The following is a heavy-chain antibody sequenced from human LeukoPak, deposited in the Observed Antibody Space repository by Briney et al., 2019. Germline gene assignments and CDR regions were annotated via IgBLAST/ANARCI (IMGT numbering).Heavy chain of an antibody. V-gene: IGHV1-69*05. CDR1: GGTFSSYA. CDR2: IIPIFGTA. J-gene: IGHJ6*03. CDR3: ARGPDSSSWFFYYMDV. D-gene: IGHD6-13*01. Sequence: ASVKVSCKASGGTFSSYAISWVRQAPGQGLEWMGGIIPIFGTANYAQKFQGRVTITTDESTSTAYMELSSLRSEDTAVYYCARGPDSSSWFFYYMDVWGKGTTVTVSS.